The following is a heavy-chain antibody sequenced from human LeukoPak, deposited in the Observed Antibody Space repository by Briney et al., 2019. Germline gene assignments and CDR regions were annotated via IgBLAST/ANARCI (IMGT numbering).Heavy chain of an antibody. V-gene: IGHV1-2*02. CDR3: ASYYGSGSYYVEAFDI. Sequence: ASVKVSCKASGYTFTGYYMHWVRQAPGQGLEWMGWINPNSGGTNYAQKFQGRVTMTRDTSISTAYMELSRLRSDDTAVYYCASYYGSGSYYVEAFDIWGQGTMVTVSS. CDR1: GYTFTGYY. CDR2: INPNSGGT. D-gene: IGHD3-10*01. J-gene: IGHJ3*02.